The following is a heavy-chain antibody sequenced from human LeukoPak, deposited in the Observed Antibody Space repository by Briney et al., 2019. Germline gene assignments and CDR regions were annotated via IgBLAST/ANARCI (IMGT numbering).Heavy chain of an antibody. J-gene: IGHJ3*02. Sequence: SGGSLRLSCAASGFTFSTYAMSWVRQAPGKGLEWVSAISGRGGSTYYADSVKGRFTISGDNSKNTLYLQMNSLRAEDTAVYYCAKRTVGATSAESDAFDIWGQGTMVTVSS. V-gene: IGHV3-23*01. CDR3: AKRTVGATSAESDAFDI. D-gene: IGHD1-26*01. CDR1: GFTFSTYA. CDR2: ISGRGGST.